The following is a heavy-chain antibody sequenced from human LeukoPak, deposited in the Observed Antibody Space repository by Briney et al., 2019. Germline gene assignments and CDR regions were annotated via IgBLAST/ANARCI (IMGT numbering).Heavy chain of an antibody. V-gene: IGHV3-30-3*01. D-gene: IGHD6-13*01. CDR1: GFTFSSYA. J-gene: IGHJ4*02. Sequence: GGSLRLSCAASGFTFSSYAMHWVRQAPGKGLEWVAVISYDGSNEYYADSVKGRFTISRDNSKNTLYLQMNSLRAEDTAVYYCARDGAATGTGDFDYWGQGTLVTVSS. CDR2: ISYDGSNE. CDR3: ARDGAATGTGDFDY.